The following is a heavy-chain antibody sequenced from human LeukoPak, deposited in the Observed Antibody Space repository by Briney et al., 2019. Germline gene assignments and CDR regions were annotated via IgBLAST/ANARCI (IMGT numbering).Heavy chain of an antibody. J-gene: IGHJ4*02. CDR3: AKTRGYYYDSSGYLTPPFYFDY. CDR2: ISGSGGST. D-gene: IGHD3-22*01. Sequence: PGGSLRLSCAASGFTVSNNYMNWVRQAPGKGLEWVSAISGSGGSTYYADSVKGRFTISRDNSKNTLYLQMNSLRAEDTAVYYCAKTRGYYYDSSGYLTPPFYFDYWGQGTLVTVSS. CDR1: GFTVSNNY. V-gene: IGHV3-23*01.